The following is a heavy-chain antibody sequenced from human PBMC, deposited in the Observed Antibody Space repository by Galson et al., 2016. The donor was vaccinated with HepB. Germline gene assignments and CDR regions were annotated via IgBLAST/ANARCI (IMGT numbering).Heavy chain of an antibody. CDR3: ARRHEYCPPVGCSVDY. D-gene: IGHD2/OR15-2a*01. CDR2: DSMDGRRK. CDR1: GFASRNYG. Sequence: SLRLSCAASGFASRNYGMHWVRQAPGKGLEWVAADSMDGRRKWYAESVKGRFTISRDNFNNRLFLQMSSLRPDDTAVYFCARRHEYCPPVGCSVDYWGQGTLVSVSS. V-gene: IGHV3-30*03. J-gene: IGHJ4*02.